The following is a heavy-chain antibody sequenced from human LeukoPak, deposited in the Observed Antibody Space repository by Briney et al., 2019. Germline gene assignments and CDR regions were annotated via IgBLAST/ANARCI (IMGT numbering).Heavy chain of an antibody. CDR2: IKQDGSEK. CDR3: ARKGGATTYGYYYYYMDV. D-gene: IGHD1-26*01. V-gene: IGHV3-7*01. CDR1: GFTFSNYW. J-gene: IGHJ6*03. Sequence: GGSLRLSCAASGFTFSNYWMSWVRQAPGKGLEWVANIKQDGSEKYHVDSVKGRFTISRDNAKNSLYLQMNSLRAEDTAVYYCARKGGATTYGYYYYYMDVWGKGTTVTISS.